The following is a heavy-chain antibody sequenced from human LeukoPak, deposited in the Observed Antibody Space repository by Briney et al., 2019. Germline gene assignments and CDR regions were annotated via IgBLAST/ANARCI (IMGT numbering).Heavy chain of an antibody. CDR3: ARSEKYYVGLIDH. CDR2: IYYSGNT. Sequence: PSETLSLTCTVSGGSISSSSFYWVWIRQPPGKGLEWIGSIYYSGNTYYNPSLKSRVIISVDTSKNQFSLKLNSVTAADTAVYYCARSEKYYVGLIDHWGQGTLVTVSS. CDR1: GGSISSSSFY. D-gene: IGHD3-10*02. V-gene: IGHV4-39*07. J-gene: IGHJ4*02.